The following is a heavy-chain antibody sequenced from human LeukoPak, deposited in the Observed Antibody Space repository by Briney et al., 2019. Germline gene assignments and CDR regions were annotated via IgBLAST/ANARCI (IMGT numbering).Heavy chain of an antibody. CDR3: ARAGYYDFCSGYSAY. J-gene: IGHJ4*02. CDR1: GFTFSSYA. Sequence: GGSLRLSCAASGFTFSSYAMHWVRQAPGKGLEWVAVISYDGNNKYYADSVKGRFTISRDNAKNSLYLQMNSLRAEDTAVYYCARAGYYDFCSGYSAYWGQGTLVTVSS. V-gene: IGHV3-30-3*01. CDR2: ISYDGNNK. D-gene: IGHD3-3*01.